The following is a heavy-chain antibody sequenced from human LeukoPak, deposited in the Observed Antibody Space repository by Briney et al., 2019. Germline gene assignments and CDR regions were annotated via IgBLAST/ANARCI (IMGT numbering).Heavy chain of an antibody. Sequence: GGSLRLSCAASGFTFSNYAMSWVRQAPGKGLEWVSALSGSGGSTYYADFVRGQFTISRDDSKNTVYLQMNSLRPEDTAVYYCAKDGGKVRFDYWGQGTLVTVSS. CDR3: AKDGGKVRFDY. J-gene: IGHJ4*02. CDR1: GFTFSNYA. CDR2: LSGSGGST. V-gene: IGHV3-23*01.